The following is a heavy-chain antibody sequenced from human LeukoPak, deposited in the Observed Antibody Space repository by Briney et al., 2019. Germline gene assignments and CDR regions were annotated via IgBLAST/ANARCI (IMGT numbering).Heavy chain of an antibody. J-gene: IGHJ4*02. CDR1: GFSFSSYA. Sequence: PGGSLRLSCAASGFSFSSYAMSWVRQAPGKGLEWVSSVSESGDGTYYADSVMGRFIISRDNSRKTSHVQMDSLRADDTAIYYCAKGKVNHLGALDFWGQGTLVTVSS. V-gene: IGHV3-23*01. D-gene: IGHD1-26*01. CDR3: AKGKVNHLGALDF. CDR2: VSESGDGT.